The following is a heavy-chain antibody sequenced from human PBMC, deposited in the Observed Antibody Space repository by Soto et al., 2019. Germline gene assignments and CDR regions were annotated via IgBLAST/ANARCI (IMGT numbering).Heavy chain of an antibody. V-gene: IGHV4-61*01. J-gene: IGHJ6*02. CDR3: AREAISLTYYYGMDV. CDR1: GGSVSSGSYY. D-gene: IGHD3-3*01. Sequence: PSETLSLTCTVSGGSVSSGSYYWSWIRQPPGKGLEWIGYIYYSGSTNYNPSLKSRVTISVDTSKNQFSLKLSSVTAADTAVYYCAREAISLTYYYGMDVWGQGTTVTVS. CDR2: IYYSGST.